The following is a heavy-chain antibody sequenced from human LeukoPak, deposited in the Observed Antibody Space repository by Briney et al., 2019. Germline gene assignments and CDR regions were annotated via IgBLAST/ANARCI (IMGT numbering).Heavy chain of an antibody. CDR2: IKQDGSEK. CDR1: GLTFSSYW. Sequence: GGSLRLSCAASGLTFSSYWMSWVRQAPGKGLEWVANIKQDGSEKYYVDSVKGRFTISRDNAKNSLYLQMNSLRAEDTAVYYCARVPGCSSTSCLGTFDYWGQGTLVTVSS. D-gene: IGHD2-2*01. V-gene: IGHV3-7*01. J-gene: IGHJ4*02. CDR3: ARVPGCSSTSCLGTFDY.